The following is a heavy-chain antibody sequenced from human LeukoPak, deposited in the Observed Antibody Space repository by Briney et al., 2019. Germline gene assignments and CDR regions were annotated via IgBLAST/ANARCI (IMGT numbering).Heavy chain of an antibody. J-gene: IGHJ4*02. CDR2: ISGSGYST. CDR3: ASISSSGYYYPYYFDY. CDR1: GFTFSGYS. Sequence: PGGSLRLSCGASGFTFSGYSMNWVRQAPGKGLEWVSAISGSGYSTWYADSVKGRFTISRDNSKNTLYLQMNSLRAEDTAIYFCASISSSGYYYPYYFDYWGQGALVTVSS. D-gene: IGHD3-22*01. V-gene: IGHV3-23*01.